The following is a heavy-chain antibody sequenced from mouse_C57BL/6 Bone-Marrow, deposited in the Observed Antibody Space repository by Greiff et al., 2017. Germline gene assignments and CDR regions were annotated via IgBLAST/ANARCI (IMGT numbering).Heavy chain of an antibody. D-gene: IGHD1-1*01. CDR1: GYAFSSSW. CDR2: IYPGDGDT. V-gene: IGHV1-82*01. J-gene: IGHJ3*01. CDR3: ARRGDYYCSSSWFAY. Sequence: QVQLQQSGPELVKPGASVKISCKASGYAFSSSWMNWVKQRPGKGLEWIGRIYPGDGDTNYNGKFKGKATLTADKSSSTAYMPLSSLTSEDSAVYFCARRGDYYCSSSWFAYWGQGTLVTVSA.